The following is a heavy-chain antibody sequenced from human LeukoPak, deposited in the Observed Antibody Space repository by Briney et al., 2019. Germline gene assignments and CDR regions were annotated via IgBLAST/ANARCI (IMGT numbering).Heavy chain of an antibody. CDR2: ISGSGGGT. CDR3: AKGRSSGYPYAFDI. D-gene: IGHD3-22*01. J-gene: IGHJ3*02. V-gene: IGHV3-23*01. Sequence: GGSLRLSCAASGFTFSSYVMSWVRQAPGKGLEWVSSISGSGGGTNYVDSVKGRCTISRDNSKNTLYVQMNSLRPEDTAVYYCAKGRSSGYPYAFDIWGQGTMVTVSS. CDR1: GFTFSSYV.